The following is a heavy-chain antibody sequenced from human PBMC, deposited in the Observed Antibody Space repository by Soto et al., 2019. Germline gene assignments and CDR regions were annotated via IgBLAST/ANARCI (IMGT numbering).Heavy chain of an antibody. CDR3: ARGTRDYFDTTGPGYGMDV. D-gene: IGHD3-22*01. CDR1: GDSISDVDYY. CDR2: FYDSGTS. V-gene: IGHV4-30-4*01. J-gene: IGHJ6*02. Sequence: QVQLQESGPGLVKPSQTLSLTCTVSGDSISDVDYYWSWVRQTPREGLEWIGAFYDSGTSYYSPSRRSRMTTSVDSSKNQFSLTLTSVTAADTAVYYCARGTRDYFDTTGPGYGMDVWGQGTTVTVSS.